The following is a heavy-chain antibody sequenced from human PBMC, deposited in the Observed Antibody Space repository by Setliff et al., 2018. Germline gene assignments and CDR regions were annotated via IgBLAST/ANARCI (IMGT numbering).Heavy chain of an antibody. J-gene: IGHJ1*01. CDR1: GGSFQGYY. V-gene: IGHV4-34*01. CDR3: AKAKGQLGYYRLVLNYFRH. D-gene: IGHD3-22*01. Sequence: SETLSLTCAVYGGSFQGYYWSWIRQSPERGLEWIGEINSSGDTNYNPSLESRVTMSIDPSKNQSSLTLTSVRAADTAVYFCAKAKGQLGYYRLVLNYFRHWGQGTPVTVSS. CDR2: INSSGDT.